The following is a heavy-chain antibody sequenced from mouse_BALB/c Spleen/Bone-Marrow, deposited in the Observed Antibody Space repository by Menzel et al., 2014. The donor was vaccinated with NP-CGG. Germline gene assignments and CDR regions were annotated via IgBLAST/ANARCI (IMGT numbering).Heavy chain of an antibody. CDR2: IDPSDSYT. CDR1: GYTFTSYW. V-gene: IGHV1-69*02. CDR3: APRLDY. Sequence: QVQLQQSGAELVKPGASVKLSCKASGYTFTSYWMHWVKQRPGQGLEWIGEIDPSDSYTNYNQKFKGKATLAVDKSSSPAYMQLSSLTSEDSAVYYCAPRLDYWGQGTTLTVSS. J-gene: IGHJ2*01.